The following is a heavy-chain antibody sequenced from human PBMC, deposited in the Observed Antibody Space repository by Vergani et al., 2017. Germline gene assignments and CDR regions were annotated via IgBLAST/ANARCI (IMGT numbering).Heavy chain of an antibody. V-gene: IGHV1-69-2*01. Sequence: EVQLVQSGAEVKKPGATMKISCKVSGYTFTDHYMHWVKQAPGKGLEWIGRVDPEDGETIYAEKFKGRVTIAADTSTDTAHLELSSLRSEDTAVYYCARESSVRGVSTFYYYYKDGWGKGTTVTVSS. CDR2: VDPEDGET. CDR1: GYTFTDHY. D-gene: IGHD3-10*02. CDR3: ARESSVRGVSTFYYYYKDG. J-gene: IGHJ6*03.